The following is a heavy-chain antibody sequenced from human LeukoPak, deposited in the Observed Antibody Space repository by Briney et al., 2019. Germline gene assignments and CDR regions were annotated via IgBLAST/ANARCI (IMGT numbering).Heavy chain of an antibody. J-gene: IGHJ6*02. V-gene: IGHV3-33*01. CDR1: GFTFSSYG. D-gene: IGHD6-13*01. CDR3: ARKRWSSWYRAYYYGMDV. Sequence: GGSLRLSCAASGFTFSSYGMHWVRQAPGKGLEWVAVIWYDGSNKYYADSVKGRFTISRDNSKNALYLQMNSLRAEDTAVYYCARKRWSSWYRAYYYGMDVWGQGTTVTVSS. CDR2: IWYDGSNK.